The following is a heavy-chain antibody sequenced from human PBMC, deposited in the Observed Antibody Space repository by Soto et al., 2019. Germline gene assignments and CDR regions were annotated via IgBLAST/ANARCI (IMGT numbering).Heavy chain of an antibody. CDR3: VNDRAQQLRLGLWLDP. Sequence: EVQLLQSGGHLVRPGGSLRLSCVASGFTFSDYVMTWVRPAPEKGLEWVSTISVGGGSAYYADSVKGRFAISRDNSKNTLYVQMYSLSAEDTAAYYFVNDRAQQLRLGLWLDPFGQGTLGTVSS. CDR1: GFTFSDYV. V-gene: IGHV3-23*01. CDR2: ISVGGGSA. D-gene: IGHD6-13*01. J-gene: IGHJ5*02.